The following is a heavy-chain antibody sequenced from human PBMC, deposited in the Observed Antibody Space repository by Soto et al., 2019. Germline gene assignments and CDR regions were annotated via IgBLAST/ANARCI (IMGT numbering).Heavy chain of an antibody. Sequence: QVQLQESGPGLVKPSGTLSLTCAVSGGSISSSNWWSWVRQPPGKGLEWIGEIYHSGSTNYNPSLKSRVTISVDKSKNQCSLKLSSVTAADTAVYYCARDRGVSIAAAAPPGYYGMDVWGQGTTVTVSS. V-gene: IGHV4-4*02. J-gene: IGHJ6*02. CDR3: ARDRGVSIAAAAPPGYYGMDV. CDR1: GGSISSSNW. D-gene: IGHD6-13*01. CDR2: IYHSGST.